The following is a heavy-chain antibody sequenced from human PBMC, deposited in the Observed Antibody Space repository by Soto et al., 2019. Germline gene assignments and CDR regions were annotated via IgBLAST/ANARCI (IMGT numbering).Heavy chain of an antibody. CDR1: GFPFSAYN. D-gene: IGHD3-16*01. J-gene: IGHJ4*02. Sequence: GGSLRLSCTGSGFPFSAYNINWVRQAPGKGLEWVPSITVGSSHIYQPNSMKGRFTISRDDAKNSVYLQIDSLRDEDTALYYCSRSPEVGVRGAYWGQGTLVTVSS. V-gene: IGHV3-21*01. CDR3: SRSPEVGVRGAY. CDR2: ITVGSSHI.